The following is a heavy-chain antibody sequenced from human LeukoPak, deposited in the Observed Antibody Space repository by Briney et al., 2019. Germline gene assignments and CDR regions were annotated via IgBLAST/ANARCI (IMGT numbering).Heavy chain of an antibody. D-gene: IGHD6-19*01. V-gene: IGHV1-18*01. Sequence: ASVKVSCKASGYTFTSYGISWVRQAPGQGLEWMGWISAYNGNTNYAQKLQGRVTMTTDTSTSTAYMELRSLRSDDTAMYYCAGSFGSGWSPYYFDYWGQGTLVTVSS. J-gene: IGHJ4*02. CDR2: ISAYNGNT. CDR1: GYTFTSYG. CDR3: AGSFGSGWSPYYFDY.